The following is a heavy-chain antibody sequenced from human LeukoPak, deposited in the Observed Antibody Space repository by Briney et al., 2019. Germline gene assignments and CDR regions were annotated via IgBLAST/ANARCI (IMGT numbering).Heavy chain of an antibody. CDR3: ARDSRFLEWLAHSYYYYGMDV. CDR2: ISSSGSTI. V-gene: IGHV3-11*01. D-gene: IGHD3-3*01. J-gene: IGHJ6*02. CDR1: GLTFSDYY. Sequence: GGSLRLSCAASGLTFSDYYMSWIRQAPGKGLEWVSYISSSGSTIYYADSVKGRFTISRDNAKNSLYLQMNSLRAEDTAVYYCARDSRFLEWLAHSYYYYGMDVWGQGTTVTVSS.